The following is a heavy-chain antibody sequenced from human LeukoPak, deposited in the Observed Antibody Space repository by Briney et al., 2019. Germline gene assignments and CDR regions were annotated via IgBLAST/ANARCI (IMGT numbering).Heavy chain of an antibody. Sequence: GGSLRLSCVASGFTFSNYDMHWVRQVTGKRLEWVSGIGIAGDTYHVDSVKGRFTISRENAKNSLYLQMNSLRAEDTAVYYCAEHRSLAVRYFDWIPTDYWGQGTLVTVSP. CDR2: IGIAGDT. CDR1: GFTFSNYD. D-gene: IGHD3-9*01. V-gene: IGHV3-13*01. J-gene: IGHJ4*02. CDR3: AEHRSLAVRYFDWIPTDY.